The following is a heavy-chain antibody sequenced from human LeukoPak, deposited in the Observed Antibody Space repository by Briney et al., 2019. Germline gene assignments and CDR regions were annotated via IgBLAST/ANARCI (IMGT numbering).Heavy chain of an antibody. D-gene: IGHD4-11*01. CDR3: AKVAEAVTYYFYYYGMDV. V-gene: IGHV3-74*01. J-gene: IGHJ6*02. CDR2: INSDGSIT. Sequence: GGSLRLSCAASGFTFTTYWMHWVRQAPGKGLVWVSHINSDGSITSYADSVKGRFTISRDNSKNTLYLQMNSLRAEDTAVYYCAKVAEAVTYYFYYYGMDVWGQGTTVTVSS. CDR1: GFTFTTYW.